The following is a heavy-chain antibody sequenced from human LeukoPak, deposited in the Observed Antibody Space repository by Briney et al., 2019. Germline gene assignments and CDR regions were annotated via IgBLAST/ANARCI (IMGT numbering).Heavy chain of an antibody. V-gene: IGHV3-21*01. D-gene: IGHD3-22*01. CDR2: ISSSSSYI. CDR1: GFTFSSYS. CDR3: ARDHHRRLYDSQARDTFDI. Sequence: PGGSLRLSCAASGFTFSSYSMNWVRQAPGKGLEWVSSISSSSSYIYYADPVKGRFTISRDNAKNSLYLQMNSLRAEDTAVYYCARDHHRRLYDSQARDTFDIWGQGTMVTVSS. J-gene: IGHJ3*02.